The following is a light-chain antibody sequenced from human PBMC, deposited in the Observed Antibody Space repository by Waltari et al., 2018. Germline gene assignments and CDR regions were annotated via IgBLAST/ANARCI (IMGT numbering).Light chain of an antibody. Sequence: QSVFTQSHSASGTPGPRVTISCSGSPSNIRHNTVHWYQQLPGKAPKLLIYRNDQRPSGVPDRFSAAKSGTSASLAISGLQSEEEAKDYCATWDDRMNGHWVFGGGTKVTVL. V-gene: IGLV1-44*01. CDR2: RND. CDR3: ATWDDRMNGHWV. J-gene: IGLJ3*02. CDR1: PSNIRHNT.